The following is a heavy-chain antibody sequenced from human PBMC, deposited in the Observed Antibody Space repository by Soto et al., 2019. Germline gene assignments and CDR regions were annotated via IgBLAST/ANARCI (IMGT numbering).Heavy chain of an antibody. V-gene: IGHV3-21*01. CDR3: ARDMVRGVTGYYYYGMDV. J-gene: IGHJ6*02. D-gene: IGHD3-10*01. CDR1: GFTFSSYS. Sequence: GGSLRLSCAASGFTFSSYSMNWVRQAPGKGLEWISSISSSSSYIYYADSVKGRFTISRDNAKNSLYLQMNSLRAEDTAVYYCARDMVRGVTGYYYYGMDVWGQGTTVTVSS. CDR2: ISSSSSYI.